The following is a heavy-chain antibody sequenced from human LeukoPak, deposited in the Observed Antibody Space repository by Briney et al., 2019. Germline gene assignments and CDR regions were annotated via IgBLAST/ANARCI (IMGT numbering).Heavy chain of an antibody. CDR2: INGSGGST. J-gene: IGHJ4*02. CDR3: AKGTPVLRYFDWLFHFDY. Sequence: GGTLRLSCAASGFTFSSYGMSWVRQAPGKGREWVSAINGSGGSTYYADSVKGWFTISRDKSKNTLYLQMNSLRAEDTAVYYCAKGTPVLRYFDWLFHFDYWGQGTLVTVSS. CDR1: GFTFSSYG. V-gene: IGHV3-23*01. D-gene: IGHD3-9*01.